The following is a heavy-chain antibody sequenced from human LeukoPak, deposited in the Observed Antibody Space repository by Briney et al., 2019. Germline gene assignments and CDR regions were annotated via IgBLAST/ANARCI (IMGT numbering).Heavy chain of an antibody. V-gene: IGHV3-30-3*01. CDR1: GFTFSSYA. J-gene: IGHJ4*02. D-gene: IGHD6-19*01. Sequence: PGGSLRLSCAASGFTFSSYAMHWVRQAPGKGLEWVAVISYDGSNKYYADPVKGRFTISRDNSKNTLYLQMNSLRAEDTAVYYCARDRAAVAELDYWGQGTLVTVSS. CDR2: ISYDGSNK. CDR3: ARDRAAVAELDY.